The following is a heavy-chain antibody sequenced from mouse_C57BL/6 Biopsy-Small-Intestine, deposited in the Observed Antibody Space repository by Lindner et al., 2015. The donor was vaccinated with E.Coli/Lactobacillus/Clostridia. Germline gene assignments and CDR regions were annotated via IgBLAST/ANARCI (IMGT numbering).Heavy chain of an antibody. V-gene: IGHV1-81*01. J-gene: IGHJ3*01. CDR2: IYPRSDST. D-gene: IGHD3-2*02. Sequence: VQLQESGAEVARPGASVKLSCKASGYTLTSYDITWVKQRRGQGLEWIGEIYPRSDSTYYNENFKGKATLTADTSSSTAYMELRSLTSEDSAVYFCARKGDSSGSFACWGQGTLVTVSA. CDR3: ARKGDSSGSFAC. CDR1: GYTLTSYD.